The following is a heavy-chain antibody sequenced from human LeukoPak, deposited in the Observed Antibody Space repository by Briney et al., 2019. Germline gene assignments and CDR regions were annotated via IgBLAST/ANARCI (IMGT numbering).Heavy chain of an antibody. CDR3: AAVGCSGGSCYWFDP. CDR1: GGTFSSYA. Sequence: ASVKVSCKASGGTFSSYAISWVRQAPGQGLEWMGGIIPIFGTANYAQKFQGRVTITADESTSTAYMELSSLRSEDTAVYYCAAVGCSGGSCYWFDPWGQGTLVTVSS. J-gene: IGHJ5*02. V-gene: IGHV1-69*13. D-gene: IGHD2-15*01. CDR2: IIPIFGTA.